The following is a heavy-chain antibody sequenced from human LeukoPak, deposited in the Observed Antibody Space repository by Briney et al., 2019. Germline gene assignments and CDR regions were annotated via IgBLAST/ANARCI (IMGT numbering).Heavy chain of an antibody. CDR2: INADGSEK. CDR3: ATSGIVGAAFDY. J-gene: IGHJ4*02. CDR1: GFTFSSYG. D-gene: IGHD1-26*01. Sequence: GGSLRLSCAASGFTFSSYGMHWVRQAPGKGLEWVANINADGSEKHYVDSVKGRFTISRDNAKNSLYLQMNSLRAEDTAVYYCATSGIVGAAFDYWGQGTLVTVSS. V-gene: IGHV3-7*01.